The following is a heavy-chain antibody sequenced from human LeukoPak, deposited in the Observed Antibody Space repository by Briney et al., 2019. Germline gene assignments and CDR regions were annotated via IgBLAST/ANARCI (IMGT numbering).Heavy chain of an antibody. V-gene: IGHV4-59*01. J-gene: IGHJ4*02. D-gene: IGHD2-21*02. CDR2: IYYSGST. Sequence: PSETLSLTCTVSGGSISSYYWSWIRQPPGKGLEWIGYIYYSGSTNYNPSLTSRVTISVDTSKNQFSLKLSSVTAADTAVYYCARVLPPNYFDYWGQGTLVTVSS. CDR3: ARVLPPNYFDY. CDR1: GGSISSYY.